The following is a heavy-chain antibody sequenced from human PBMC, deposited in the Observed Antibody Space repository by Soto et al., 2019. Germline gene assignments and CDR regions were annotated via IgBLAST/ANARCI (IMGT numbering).Heavy chain of an antibody. CDR3: AREVAATNTDWFDP. Sequence: SETLSLTCAVSGGSISSSNWWSWVRQPPGKGLEWIGEIYHSGSTNYNPSLKSRVTMSVDKSKNQFSLKLSSVTAADTAVYYCAREVAATNTDWFDPLGQGTLVTVSS. CDR2: IYHSGST. D-gene: IGHD2-15*01. CDR1: GGSISSSNW. V-gene: IGHV4-4*02. J-gene: IGHJ5*02.